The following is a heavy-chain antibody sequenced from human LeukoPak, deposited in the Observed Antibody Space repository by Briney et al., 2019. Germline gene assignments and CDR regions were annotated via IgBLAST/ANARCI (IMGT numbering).Heavy chain of an antibody. CDR3: ARDMPEEHSSGYYYAY. D-gene: IGHD3-22*01. Sequence: GGSLRLSCAASGFTFSSYAMHWVRQAPGKGLEWVAVISYDGSNKYYADSVKGRFTISRDNSKNTLYLQMNSLRAEDTAVYYCARDMPEEHSSGYYYAYWGQGTLVTVSS. J-gene: IGHJ4*02. CDR2: ISYDGSNK. V-gene: IGHV3-30-3*01. CDR1: GFTFSSYA.